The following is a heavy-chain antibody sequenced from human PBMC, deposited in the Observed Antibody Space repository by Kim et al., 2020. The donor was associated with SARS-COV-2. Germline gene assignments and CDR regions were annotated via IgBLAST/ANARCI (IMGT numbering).Heavy chain of an antibody. J-gene: IGHJ3*02. D-gene: IGHD1-26*01. CDR3: ASEGIWDRRDDAFDI. CDR2: IIPIFGTA. Sequence: SVKVSCKASGGTFSSYAISWVRQAPGQGLEWMGGIIPIFGTANYAQKFQGRVTITADESTSTAYMELSSLRSEDTAVYYCASEGIWDRRDDAFDIWGQGTMVTVSS. V-gene: IGHV1-69*13. CDR1: GGTFSSYA.